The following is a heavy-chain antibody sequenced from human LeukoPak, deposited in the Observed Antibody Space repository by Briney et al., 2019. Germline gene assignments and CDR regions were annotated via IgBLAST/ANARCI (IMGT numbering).Heavy chain of an antibody. V-gene: IGHV3-49*03. CDR3: TKDGEDGTYYDY. CDR2: IRSNAYDGTT. D-gene: IGHD1-26*01. Sequence: GGAPRLSWTASGSTFDDYAMSWSRPAPGEGGGWRSFIRSNAYDGTTEYAASVKGRFTISRDDSKNIVYLHMNSLRVEDTAVYYCTKDGEDGTYYDYWGQGTLVTVSS. J-gene: IGHJ4*02. CDR1: GSTFDDYA.